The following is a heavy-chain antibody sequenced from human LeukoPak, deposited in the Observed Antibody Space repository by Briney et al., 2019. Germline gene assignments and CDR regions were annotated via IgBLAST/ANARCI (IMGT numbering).Heavy chain of an antibody. CDR2: IYYSGST. Sequence: LRLSCAASGFTFSSYEMNWVRQPPGKGLEWIGSIYYSGSTYYNPSLKSRVTISVDTSKNQFSLKLSSVTAADTAVYYCARVAVGNGGCDYWGQGTLVTVSS. J-gene: IGHJ4*02. CDR1: GFTFSSYE. V-gene: IGHV4-39*07. D-gene: IGHD4-23*01. CDR3: ARVAVGNGGCDY.